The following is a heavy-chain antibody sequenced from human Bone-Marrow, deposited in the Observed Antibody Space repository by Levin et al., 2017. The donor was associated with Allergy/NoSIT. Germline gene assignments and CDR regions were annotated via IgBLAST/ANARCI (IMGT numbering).Heavy chain of an antibody. CDR2: VGSKTYAGTT. Sequence: PGGSLRLSCSASGFDFGDYSFTWFRQAPGMGLEWVGFVGSKTYAGTTEYAASVKGRFTISRDESKSIAYLQMNSLKIEDTAVYYCTRELFRTYYEYGMDVWGQGTTVTVSS. J-gene: IGHJ6*02. D-gene: IGHD3-22*01. CDR1: GFDFGDYS. V-gene: IGHV3-49*03. CDR3: TRELFRTYYEYGMDV.